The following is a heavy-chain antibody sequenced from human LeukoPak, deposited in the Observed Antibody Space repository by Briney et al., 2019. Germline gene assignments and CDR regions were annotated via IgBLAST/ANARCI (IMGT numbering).Heavy chain of an antibody. J-gene: IGHJ3*02. Sequence: ASVKVSCKVSGYTLTELSMHWVRQAPGKGLEWMGGFDPEDGETIYAQKFQGRVTMTEDTSTDTAYMELSSLRSEDTAVYYCATGPLIAAKHNDAFDIWGQGTMVTVSS. CDR2: FDPEDGET. D-gene: IGHD6-13*01. V-gene: IGHV1-24*01. CDR3: ATGPLIAAKHNDAFDI. CDR1: GYTLTELS.